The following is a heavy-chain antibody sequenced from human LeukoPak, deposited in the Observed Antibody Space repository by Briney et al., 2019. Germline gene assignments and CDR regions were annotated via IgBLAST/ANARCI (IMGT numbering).Heavy chain of an antibody. CDR1: GGSLSTYY. D-gene: IGHD6-13*01. J-gene: IGHJ3*02. CDR3: ARSRRIAAPNDAFDI. Sequence: SETLSLTCTVSGGSLSTYYWSWIRQPPGKGLEWIGRIYTSGSTNYNPSLKSRVTISVDTSKNQFSLKLSSVTAADTAVYYCARSRRIAAPNDAFDIWGQGTMVTVSS. V-gene: IGHV4-4*08. CDR2: IYTSGST.